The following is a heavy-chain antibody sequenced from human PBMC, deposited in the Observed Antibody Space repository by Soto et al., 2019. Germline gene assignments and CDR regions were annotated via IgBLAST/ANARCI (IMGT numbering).Heavy chain of an antibody. Sequence: GSLRPSCAAPGFTFTTYGMSWIRKAPGKGLEWVSAINGGITYYADSVRGRFTISRDDSKNTLFLQMNNLRVEDTAVYYCAKEGSPPYFDYWGQGSLVTVSS. CDR2: INGGIT. CDR3: AKEGSPPYFDY. D-gene: IGHD3-10*01. CDR1: GFTFTTYG. J-gene: IGHJ4*02. V-gene: IGHV3-23*01.